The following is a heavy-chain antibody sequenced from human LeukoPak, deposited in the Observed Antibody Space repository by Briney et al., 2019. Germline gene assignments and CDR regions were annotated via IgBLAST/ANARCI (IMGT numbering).Heavy chain of an antibody. J-gene: IGHJ4*02. D-gene: IGHD3-22*01. CDR1: GFTFSSYW. Sequence: PGGSLRLSCAASGFTFSSYWMHWVRQAPGKGLVWVSRINSDGSSTSYADSVKGRFTISRNNAKNTLYLQMNSLRAEDTAVYYCARGGSNYYDSSGYYCLDYWGQGTLVTVSS. V-gene: IGHV3-74*01. CDR3: ARGGSNYYDSSGYYCLDY. CDR2: INSDGSST.